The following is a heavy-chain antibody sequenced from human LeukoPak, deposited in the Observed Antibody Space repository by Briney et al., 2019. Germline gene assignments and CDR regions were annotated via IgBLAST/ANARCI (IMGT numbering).Heavy chain of an antibody. J-gene: IGHJ6*03. V-gene: IGHV1-2*02. D-gene: IGHD3-9*01. Sequence: ASVKVSCKASGYTFTGYYMHWVRQAPGQGLEWMGWINPNSGGTNYAQKFQGRVTMTRDTSISTAYMELSRLRSDDTAVYYCARERVLRYFDWLGSYYYMDVWGKGTTFTVSS. CDR1: GYTFTGYY. CDR2: INPNSGGT. CDR3: ARERVLRYFDWLGSYYYMDV.